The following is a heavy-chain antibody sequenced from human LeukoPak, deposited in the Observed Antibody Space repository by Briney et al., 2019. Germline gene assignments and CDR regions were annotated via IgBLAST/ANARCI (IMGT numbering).Heavy chain of an antibody. V-gene: IGHV1-18*01. D-gene: IGHD3-3*01. J-gene: IGHJ4*02. CDR3: ARTRITIFGVVITFDY. CDR1: GYTFTSYG. CDR2: ISAYNGNT. Sequence: ASVKVSCKASGYTFTSYGISWVRQAPGQGLEWMGLISAYNGNTNYAQKLQGRVTMTTDTSTSTAYMELRSLRSDDTAVYYCARTRITIFGVVITFDYWGQGTLVTVSS.